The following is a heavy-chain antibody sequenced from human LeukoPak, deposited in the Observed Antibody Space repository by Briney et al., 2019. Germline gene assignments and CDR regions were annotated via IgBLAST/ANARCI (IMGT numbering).Heavy chain of an antibody. CDR1: GGTFTNYA. CDR3: AGVGVPATISDWFDP. V-gene: IGHV1-69*05. CDR2: IIAIFGAT. D-gene: IGHD2-2*02. J-gene: IGHJ5*02. Sequence: RASVKVSCKASGGTFTNYAISWVRQAPGQGLEWMGGIIAIFGATNYAQKLQGRVTITTDESTSTAYMELSSLRSEDTAVYYCAGVGVPATISDWFDPWGQGTLVTVSS.